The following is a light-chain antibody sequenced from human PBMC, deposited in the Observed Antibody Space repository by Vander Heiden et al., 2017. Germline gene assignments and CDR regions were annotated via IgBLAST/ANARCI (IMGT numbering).Light chain of an antibody. V-gene: IGKV3-20*01. CDR1: QSVSSRY. Sequence: EIVLTQSPGTLSLSPGERATLSCRASQSVSSRYLVWYQQKPGQAPRLLIYGVSRRATGIPDRFSDSGSGTDFTLTISRVEPEDFAVYYCQQNDRFPWTFGQGTKVEIK. CDR2: GVS. J-gene: IGKJ1*01. CDR3: QQNDRFPWT.